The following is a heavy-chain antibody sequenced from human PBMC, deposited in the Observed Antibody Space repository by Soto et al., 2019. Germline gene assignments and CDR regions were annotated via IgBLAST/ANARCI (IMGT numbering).Heavy chain of an antibody. Sequence: LRLSCAASGFTFSSYWMHWVRQAPGKGLVWVSRINSDGSSTSYADSVKGRFTISRDNAKNTLYLQMNSLRAEDTAVYYCAISLTVNTTPGAFDIWGQGTMVTVSS. CDR3: AISLTVNTTPGAFDI. D-gene: IGHD4-4*01. CDR1: GFTFSSYW. CDR2: INSDGSST. V-gene: IGHV3-74*01. J-gene: IGHJ3*02.